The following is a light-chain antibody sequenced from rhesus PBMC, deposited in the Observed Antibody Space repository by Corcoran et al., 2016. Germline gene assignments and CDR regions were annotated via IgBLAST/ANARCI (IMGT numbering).Light chain of an antibody. CDR1: RSNHGSKG. J-gene: IGLJ1*01. Sequence: SVVTQPPSASEAARKSVTISCSGSRSNHGSKGVSWYQHLPGTPTKLLIYYNTQRVSGVSDRFSGSKSGTSASLAISGLQTDDEAYYHCAALDDSLNGYIFGAGTRLTVL. CDR3: AALDDSLNGYI. V-gene: IGLV1-60*01. CDR2: YNT.